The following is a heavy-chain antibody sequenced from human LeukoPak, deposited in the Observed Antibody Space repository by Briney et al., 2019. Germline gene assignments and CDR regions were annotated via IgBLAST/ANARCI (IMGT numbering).Heavy chain of an antibody. Sequence: PSETLSLTCSVYGGYFSGFYWAWVRQAPGKGLEWIGEISYHGETRYNPSLKTRVTIEVDRSKKEISLNLSTLSAADTAVYYCANGNVDNYLTVADDFYYYMDVWGKVTTVIVSS. CDR1: GGYFSGFY. CDR2: ISYHGET. D-gene: IGHD6-19*01. CDR3: ANGNVDNYLTVADDFYYYMDV. J-gene: IGHJ6*03. V-gene: IGHV4-34*01.